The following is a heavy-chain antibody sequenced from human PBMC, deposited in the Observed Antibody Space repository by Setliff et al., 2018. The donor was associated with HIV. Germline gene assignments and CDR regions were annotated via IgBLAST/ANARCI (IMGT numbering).Heavy chain of an antibody. Sequence: SETLSLTCAVYGGSSSGYYWSWLRQPPKRGLEWIGEINHSGKSNFNPSLKSRLNISVDTSKNQFSLKLNSLTAADTAVYYCARRRSMPNNAFDIWGQGTMVTVSS. CDR3: ARRRSMPNNAFDI. D-gene: IGHD2-2*01. J-gene: IGHJ3*02. V-gene: IGHV4-34*01. CDR1: GGSSSGYY. CDR2: INHSGKS.